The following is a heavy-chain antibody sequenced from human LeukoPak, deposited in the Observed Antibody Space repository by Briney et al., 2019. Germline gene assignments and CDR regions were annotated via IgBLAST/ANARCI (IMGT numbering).Heavy chain of an antibody. CDR3: ARGLDWNDLHLDV. V-gene: IGHV1-18*01. Sequence: GASVKVSCKASGYTFTSYGISWVRQAPGQGLEWMGWISAYNGNTNYAQKLQGRVTLTADKSTGTAYMELSSLRSEDTAIYYCARGLDWNDLHLDVWGKGTTVIVSS. CDR1: GYTFTSYG. D-gene: IGHD1-1*01. CDR2: ISAYNGNT. J-gene: IGHJ6*04.